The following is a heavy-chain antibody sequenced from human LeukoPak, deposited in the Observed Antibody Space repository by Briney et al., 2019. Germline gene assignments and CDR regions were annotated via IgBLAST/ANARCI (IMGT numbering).Heavy chain of an antibody. V-gene: IGHV3-21*04. J-gene: IGHJ6*03. Sequence: GGSLRLSCAASAFTFSSYGMNWVRQAPGKGLEWVSSISGRNTYIYYADSVKGRFTISRDNSKNTLYLQMNSLRAEDTAVYYCARVLSGRGSLYSYYYYMDVWGKGTTVTISS. CDR3: ARVLSGRGSLYSYYYYMDV. CDR1: AFTFSSYG. D-gene: IGHD3-10*01. CDR2: ISGRNTYI.